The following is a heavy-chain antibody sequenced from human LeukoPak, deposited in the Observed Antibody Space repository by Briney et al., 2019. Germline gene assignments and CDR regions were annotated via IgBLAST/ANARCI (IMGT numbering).Heavy chain of an antibody. Sequence: GRSLRLSCAASGLTFSSYGMHWVRQAPGKGLEWVAVIWYDGSNKYYADSVKGRFTISRDNSKNTLYLQMNSLRAEDTAVYYCAREGRYYYDSSGYYGWGQGTLVTVSS. CDR2: IWYDGSNK. CDR3: AREGRYYYDSSGYYG. J-gene: IGHJ4*02. CDR1: GLTFSSYG. D-gene: IGHD3-22*01. V-gene: IGHV3-33*01.